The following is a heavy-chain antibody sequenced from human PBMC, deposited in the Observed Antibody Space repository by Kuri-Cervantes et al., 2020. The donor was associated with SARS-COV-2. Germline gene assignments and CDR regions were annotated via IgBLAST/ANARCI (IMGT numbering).Heavy chain of an antibody. J-gene: IGHJ3*02. CDR2: IYPGDSDT. V-gene: IGHV5-51*01. CDR3: ASSDSSAGGAFDI. CDR1: GYSFTSYW. D-gene: IGHD3-22*01. Sequence: KVSCKGSGYSFTSYWIGWVRQMPGKGLEWMGIIYPGDSDTRYSPSFQGQVTISADKSISTTYLQWSSLKASDTAMYYCASSDSSAGGAFDIWGQGTMVTVSS.